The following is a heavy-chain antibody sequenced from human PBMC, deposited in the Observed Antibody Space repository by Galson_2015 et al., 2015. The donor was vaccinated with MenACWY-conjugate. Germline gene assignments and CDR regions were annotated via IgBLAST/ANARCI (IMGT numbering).Heavy chain of an antibody. Sequence: SLRLSCAASGFTFSSYGMHWVRQAPGKGLEWVAVISYDGSNKYYADSGKGRFTISRDNSKNTLYLQMNRLRAEDTAVYYCAKGDSSGWQIDAFDIWGQATMVTVSS. V-gene: IGHV3-30*18. CDR3: AKGDSSGWQIDAFDI. J-gene: IGHJ3*02. CDR2: ISYDGSNK. D-gene: IGHD6-19*01. CDR1: GFTFSSYG.